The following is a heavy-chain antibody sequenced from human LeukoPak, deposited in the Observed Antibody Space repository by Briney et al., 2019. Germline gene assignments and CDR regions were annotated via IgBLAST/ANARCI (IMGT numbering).Heavy chain of an antibody. D-gene: IGHD5-24*01. CDR2: ISGSGGST. CDR3: AKVPYARRDGYNYVDY. Sequence: GGSLRLSCAASGFTFSSYAMSWVRQAPGKGLEWVSAISGSGGSTYYADSVKGRFTISRDNSKNTLYLQMNSLRAEDTAVYYCAKVPYARRDGYNYVDYWGQGTLVTVSS. CDR1: GFTFSSYA. V-gene: IGHV3-23*01. J-gene: IGHJ4*02.